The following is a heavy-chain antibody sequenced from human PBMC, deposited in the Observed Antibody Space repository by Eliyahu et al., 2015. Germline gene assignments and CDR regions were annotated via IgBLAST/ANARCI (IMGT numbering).Heavy chain of an antibody. V-gene: IGHV3-7*03. CDR3: ARGDYYSASGTFVDAFDV. Sequence: EVQLVESGGGLVQPGGSLRLSCAXSGXTFSRSWRSWVRQAPGKGLEWVANIKQDGSEKYYVDSVKGRFTISRDNAKNSLYLQMNSLRAEDTAVYYCARGDYYSASGTFVDAFDVWGQGTMVTVSS. CDR1: GXTFSRSW. J-gene: IGHJ3*01. D-gene: IGHD3-10*01. CDR2: IKQDGSEK.